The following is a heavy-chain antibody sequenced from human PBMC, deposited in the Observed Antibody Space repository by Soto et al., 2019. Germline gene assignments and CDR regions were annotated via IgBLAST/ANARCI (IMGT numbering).Heavy chain of an antibody. D-gene: IGHD6-19*01. CDR1: GGSISSGGYY. CDR2: IYYSGST. J-gene: IGHJ4*02. CDR3: ARDLSFSSGWYYFDY. Sequence: SETLSLTCTVSGGSISSGGYYWSWIRQHPGKGLEWIGYIYYSGSTYYNPSLKSRVTISVDTSKNQFSLKLSSVTAADTAVYYCARDLSFSSGWYYFDYWGQGTLVTVSS. V-gene: IGHV4-31*03.